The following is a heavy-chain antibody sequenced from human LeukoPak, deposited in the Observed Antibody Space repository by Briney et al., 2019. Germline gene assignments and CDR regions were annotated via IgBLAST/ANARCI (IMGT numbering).Heavy chain of an antibody. D-gene: IGHD3-22*01. CDR3: ATMYYYDSSGYSPPQYYFDY. CDR2: IDPSGGST. Sequence: ASVKVSCKASGYTFTGYYMHWVRQAPGQGLEWMGIIDPSGGSTSYAQKFQGRVTMTRDTSTSTVYMELSSLRSEDTAVYYCATMYYYDSSGYSPPQYYFDYWGQGTLVTVSS. V-gene: IGHV1-46*01. CDR1: GYTFTGYY. J-gene: IGHJ4*02.